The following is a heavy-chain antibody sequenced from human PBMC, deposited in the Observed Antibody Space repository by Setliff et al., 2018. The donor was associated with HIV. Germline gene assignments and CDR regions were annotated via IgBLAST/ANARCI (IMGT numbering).Heavy chain of an antibody. CDR3: AGVSSQFSEWRKDYFEY. CDR2: ITPNSGGT. D-gene: IGHD3-3*01. CDR1: GYTLTDFY. J-gene: IGHJ4*02. V-gene: IGHV1-2*04. Sequence: ASVKVSCKASGYTLTDFYIHWVRQAPGQGLEWMGWITPNSGGTEYAGKFQGWVTLTRDTSINTAYMEVTRLTSDDTAVYYCAGVSSQFSEWRKDYFEYWGQGSLVTVSS.